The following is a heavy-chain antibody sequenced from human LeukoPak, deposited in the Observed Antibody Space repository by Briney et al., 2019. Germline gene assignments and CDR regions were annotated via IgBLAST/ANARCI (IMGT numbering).Heavy chain of an antibody. J-gene: IGHJ3*02. V-gene: IGHV3-64*01. CDR2: ISSNGVST. D-gene: IGHD3-3*01. CDR1: GLTFSSYA. CDR3: ARDHDYDFWSGYLTPGAFDI. Sequence: PGGSLKLSCAASGLTFSSYAMHWVRQAPGKGLEYVSAISSNGVSTYYENSVKGRFTISRDNSKNTLYLQMGSLRAEDMAVYYCARDHDYDFWSGYLTPGAFDIWGQGTMVTVSS.